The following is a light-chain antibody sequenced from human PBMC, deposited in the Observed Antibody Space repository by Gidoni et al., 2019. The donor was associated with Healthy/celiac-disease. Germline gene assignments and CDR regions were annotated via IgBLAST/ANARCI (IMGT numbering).Light chain of an antibody. Sequence: DIQMTQSPSSLSASVGDRVTITCRASQSISSYLNWYQQKPGKAPKLLIYAASSLQSGVPSRFSGSGSGTDFTLTISSLQPEDFATYYCQQSYSTVLTFXGXTKVEIK. CDR2: AAS. J-gene: IGKJ4*01. V-gene: IGKV1-39*01. CDR1: QSISSY. CDR3: QQSYSTVLT.